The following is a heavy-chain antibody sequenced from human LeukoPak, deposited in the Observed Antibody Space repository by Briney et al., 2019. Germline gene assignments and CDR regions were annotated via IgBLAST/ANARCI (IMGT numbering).Heavy chain of an antibody. CDR3: AKDPSTLTIRDDY. J-gene: IGHJ4*02. V-gene: IGHV3-23*01. CDR1: GFTFGSYG. CDR2: IHPSGTNT. D-gene: IGHD5-24*01. Sequence: GGSLRLSCAASGFTFGSYGMSWVRQAPGKGLEWVTTIHPSGTNTHYADSVKGRFTISRDNSKNKLFLLMSTLRADDTAIYYCAKDPSTLTIRDDYWGQGTLVTVSS.